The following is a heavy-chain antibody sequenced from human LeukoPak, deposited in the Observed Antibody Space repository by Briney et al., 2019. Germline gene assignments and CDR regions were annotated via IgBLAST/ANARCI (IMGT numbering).Heavy chain of an antibody. D-gene: IGHD6-19*01. CDR3: ARGLVRTSSGWYFDY. J-gene: IGHJ4*02. CDR1: GFTFSSYY. CDR2: INSDESST. V-gene: IGHV3-74*01. Sequence: PGGSLRLSCAASGFTFSSYYMHWVRQAPGKGLVWVSRINSDESSTSYADSVKGRFTISRDNAKNTLYLQMNSLRAEDTAVYYCARGLVRTSSGWYFDYWGQGTLVTVSS.